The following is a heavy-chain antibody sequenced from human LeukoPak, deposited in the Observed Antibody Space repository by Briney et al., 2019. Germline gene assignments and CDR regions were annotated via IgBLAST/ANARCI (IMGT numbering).Heavy chain of an antibody. V-gene: IGHV4-4*07. Sequence: PSETLSLTCTVSGGSISSYYWSWIRQPAGKGLEWIGRIYTSGSTNCNPSLKSRVTMSVNTSKNQFSLKLSSVTAADTAVYYCARDSVVRGVLWFDPWGQGTLVTVYS. D-gene: IGHD3-10*01. CDR2: IYTSGST. J-gene: IGHJ5*02. CDR3: ARDSVVRGVLWFDP. CDR1: GGSISSYY.